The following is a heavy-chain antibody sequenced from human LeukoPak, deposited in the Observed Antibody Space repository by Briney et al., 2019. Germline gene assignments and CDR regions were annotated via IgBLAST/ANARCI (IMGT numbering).Heavy chain of an antibody. J-gene: IGHJ4*02. D-gene: IGHD2-21*02. V-gene: IGHV4-34*01. CDR3: ARASILVVVTDY. CDR2: INHSGST. Sequence: SETLSLTCAVYGGSFSGYYWSWIRQPPGKGLEWIGEINHSGSTHYHPSLKSRLTISVDPPQPQFSLKLRSVPAADTAVYYCARASILVVVTDYWGQGTLVTVPS. CDR1: GGSFSGYY.